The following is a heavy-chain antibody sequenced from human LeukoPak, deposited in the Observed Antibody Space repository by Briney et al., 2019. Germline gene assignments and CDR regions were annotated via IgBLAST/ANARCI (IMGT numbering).Heavy chain of an antibody. J-gene: IGHJ5*02. CDR3: ATTTTGWFAP. V-gene: IGHV1-18*01. CDR2: ISAYRANT. Sequence: ASVKVSCKASGYTFTSNGFTWVRQAPGQGLEGVGWISAYRANTNYAQKFQGRVTMTADTSTSTAYMELRSLRSDDTAVYYCATTTTGWFAPWGQGTLVTVSS. CDR1: GYTFTSNG. D-gene: IGHD1-1*01.